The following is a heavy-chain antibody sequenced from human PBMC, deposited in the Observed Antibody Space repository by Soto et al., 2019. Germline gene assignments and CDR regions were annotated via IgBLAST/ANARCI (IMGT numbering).Heavy chain of an antibody. J-gene: IGHJ4*02. CDR2: INPSGGSK. D-gene: IGHD5-18*01. CDR1: GYTFTSYY. Sequence: QVQLVQSGPEVKKPGASVKVSCNASGYTFTSYYMHWVRQAPGQGLEWMGIINPSGGSKSYAQKFQGRVTMTRDTSACTFYMGRSSLRSELTAVYYCASLPGYRYVYGVGRVYWGQGTLVTVSS. CDR3: ASLPGYRYVYGVGRVY. V-gene: IGHV1-46*03.